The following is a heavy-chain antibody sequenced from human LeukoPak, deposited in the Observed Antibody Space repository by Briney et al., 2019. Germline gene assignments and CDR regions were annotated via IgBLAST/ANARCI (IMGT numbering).Heavy chain of an antibody. CDR1: GFTFSNYA. CDR3: ARDSSMITVTIDY. J-gene: IGHJ4*02. Sequence: GRSLRLSCAASGFTFSNYAMHWVRQAPGKGLEWVALIWYDGSNKYYADSVKGRFTISRDNSKNTLYLQMNSRRAEDTAVYYCARDSSMITVTIDYGGQGTLVTVS. D-gene: IGHD4-17*01. V-gene: IGHV3-33*08. CDR2: IWYDGSNK.